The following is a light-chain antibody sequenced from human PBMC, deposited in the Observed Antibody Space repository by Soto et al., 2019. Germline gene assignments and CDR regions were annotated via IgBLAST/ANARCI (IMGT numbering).Light chain of an antibody. CDR3: QPYNSYFYT. Sequence: DTQITEYPSTLSASVADRVTITCRTSQSISSGLAWHQQKPGKAPKILIYDASSLDSGVPSWFSGSGSGTGFTRSNSSPQPDYCANDYGQPYNSYFYTFGQGTKLVTK. CDR2: DAS. J-gene: IGKJ2*01. CDR1: QSISSG. V-gene: IGKV1-5*01.